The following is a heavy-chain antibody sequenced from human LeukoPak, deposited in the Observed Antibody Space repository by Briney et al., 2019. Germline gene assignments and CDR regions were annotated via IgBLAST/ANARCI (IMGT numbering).Heavy chain of an antibody. CDR1: GFAFSTFA. V-gene: IGHV3-23*01. CDR3: AKGVGTNKGGSYFDY. CDR2: ISGCGGST. J-gene: IGHJ4*02. Sequence: PGGSLRLSCAASGFAFSTFAMSWVRQAPGKGLDWVASISGCGGSTYYADSVKGRFTISRDSSKNTLYLQMNSLRAEDTAVYYCAKGVGTNKGGSYFDYGGQGPPVPVSS. D-gene: IGHD1-26*01.